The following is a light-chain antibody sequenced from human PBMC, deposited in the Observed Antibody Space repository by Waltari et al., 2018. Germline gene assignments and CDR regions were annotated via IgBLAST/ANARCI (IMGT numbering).Light chain of an antibody. Sequence: SYELTHPPSLSGPPGQTPRITCSGDALPEQYAYWYQQEPGHAPVLVIYKDSERPSGITGRFSGSSSGKTVTLAISGVQAEDEADYYCQSGDSSGTDVVFGGGTKQAVL. CDR2: KDS. CDR3: QSGDSSGTDVV. J-gene: IGLJ2*01. V-gene: IGLV3-25*03. CDR1: ALPEQY.